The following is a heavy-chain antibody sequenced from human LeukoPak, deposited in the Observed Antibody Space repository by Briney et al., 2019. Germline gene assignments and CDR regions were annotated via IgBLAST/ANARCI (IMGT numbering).Heavy chain of an antibody. D-gene: IGHD1-14*01. V-gene: IGHV3-48*04. J-gene: IGHJ4*02. Sequence: GGSLRLSCAASRFTIRRHGMDWGRQAPGKGLEWVSYIGHRSRTIYYADSVKGRFTISRDNAKNSLYLQMNSLRAEDTAVYYCAKPGDVWGQGTLVTVSS. CDR2: IGHRSRTI. CDR1: RFTIRRHG. CDR3: AKPGDV.